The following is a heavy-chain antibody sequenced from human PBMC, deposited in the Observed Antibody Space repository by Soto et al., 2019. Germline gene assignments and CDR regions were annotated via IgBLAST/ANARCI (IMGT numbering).Heavy chain of an antibody. CDR3: LGYCSGGSCYSRGY. CDR1: GYSFTSHA. J-gene: IGHJ4*02. Sequence: QFQLVQTGAEVKKPGASGKVSCKASGYSFTSHAMHWVRQAPGQRLEWMGWLNAGNGNTKYSQKFQGRVTINRDTSASTAYMELRSMRSEDTAVYYCLGYCSGGSCYSRGYWGQGTLVNGYS. CDR2: LNAGNGNT. D-gene: IGHD2-15*01. V-gene: IGHV1-3*01.